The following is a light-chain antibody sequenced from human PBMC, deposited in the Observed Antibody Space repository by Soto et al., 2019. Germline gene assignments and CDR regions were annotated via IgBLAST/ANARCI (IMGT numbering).Light chain of an antibody. CDR1: QSVSSTY. CDR3: QQYGNSPYT. V-gene: IGKV3-20*01. Sequence: EIVLTQSPGTLSLSPGERATLSCRASQSVSSTYLAWCQQKPGQAPRLLIYGASSRATGIPDRFSGSGSGTDFILTISRLEPEDFAVYYCQQYGNSPYTFGQGTKVDIK. J-gene: IGKJ2*01. CDR2: GAS.